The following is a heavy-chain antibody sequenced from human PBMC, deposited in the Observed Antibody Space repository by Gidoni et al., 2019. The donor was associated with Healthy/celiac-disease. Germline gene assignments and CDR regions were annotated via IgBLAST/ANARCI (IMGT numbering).Heavy chain of an antibody. CDR3: ARDLLSSSWAHQNY. CDR1: GFTFRSYA. D-gene: IGHD6-13*01. V-gene: IGHV3-30-3*01. CDR2: ISYDGSNK. Sequence: QVQLVESGGGVVQPGRSLRLSCAASGFTFRSYAMHWVRQAPGKGLEWVAVISYDGSNKYYADSVKGRFTISRDNSKNTLYLQMNSLRAEDTAVYYCARDLLSSSWAHQNYWGQGTLVTVSS. J-gene: IGHJ4*02.